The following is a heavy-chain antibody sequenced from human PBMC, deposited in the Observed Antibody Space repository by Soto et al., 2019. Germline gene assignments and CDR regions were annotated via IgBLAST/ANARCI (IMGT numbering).Heavy chain of an antibody. CDR2: INHSGST. V-gene: IGHV4-34*01. Sequence: QVQLQQWGAGLLKPSETLSLTCAVYGGSFSGYYWSWIRQPPGKGLEWIGEINHSGSTNYNPSLKRGVTISVDTSKNQFSLKLSAVTAADTAVYYCARGTTNEGYANHGMDVWGQGTTVTVSS. J-gene: IGHJ6*02. D-gene: IGHD5-12*01. CDR1: GGSFSGYY. CDR3: ARGTTNEGYANHGMDV.